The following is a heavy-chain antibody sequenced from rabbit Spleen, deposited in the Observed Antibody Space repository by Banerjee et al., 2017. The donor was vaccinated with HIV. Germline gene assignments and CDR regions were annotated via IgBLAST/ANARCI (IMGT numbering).Heavy chain of an antibody. CDR1: GFSFISSYD. CDR3: ARDMGVAAGYYFNL. D-gene: IGHD4-1*01. J-gene: IGHJ4*01. V-gene: IGHV1S7*01. CDR2: IDPVFGIA. Sequence: QLVESGGGLVKPGASLTLTCTASGFSFISSYDMSWVRQTPGKGLEWIGYIDPVFGIAVYANWVNGRFTISSHNAQNTLYLQLNSLTAADTATYFCARDMGVAAGYYFNLWGPGTLVTVS.